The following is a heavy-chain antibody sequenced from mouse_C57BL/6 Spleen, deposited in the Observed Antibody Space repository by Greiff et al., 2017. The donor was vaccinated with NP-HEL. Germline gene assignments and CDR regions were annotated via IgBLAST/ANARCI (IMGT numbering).Heavy chain of an antibody. Sequence: VKVVESGAELVRPGASVKLSCKASGYTFTDYYINWVKQRPGQGLEWIARIYPGSGNTYYNEKFKGKATLTAEKSSSTAYMQLSSLTSEDSAVYFCARDTYGNYEDYFDYWGQCTTLTVSS. D-gene: IGHD2-1*01. CDR3: ARDTYGNYEDYFDY. CDR1: GYTFTDYY. CDR2: IYPGSGNT. J-gene: IGHJ2*01. V-gene: IGHV1-76*01.